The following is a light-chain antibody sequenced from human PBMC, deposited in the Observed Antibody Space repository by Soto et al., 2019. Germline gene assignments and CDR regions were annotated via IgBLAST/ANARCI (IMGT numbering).Light chain of an antibody. CDR3: QQRSNWPIT. V-gene: IGKV3D-20*02. CDR1: QSVSSSY. CDR2: GAS. J-gene: IGKJ5*01. Sequence: EILLTQSKNTLSLSPGERATLSCRASQSVSSSYLAWYQQKPGQAPRLLIYGASSRPTDIPARFSGSGSGTDFTLTISSLEPEDFALYYCQQRSNWPITVGQGTRLEIK.